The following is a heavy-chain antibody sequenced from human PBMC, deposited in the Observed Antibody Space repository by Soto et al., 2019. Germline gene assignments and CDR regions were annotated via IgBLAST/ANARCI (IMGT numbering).Heavy chain of an antibody. J-gene: IGHJ2*01. CDR2: IIPIYGTA. D-gene: IGHD5-12*01. Sequence: QVQLVQSGAEVKEPGSSVKVSCKVSGDTFNKYTINWVRQAPGQRLEWMAGIIPIYGTANYALKFHDRIKVTADESTATAYMELNCLTSEDTAIYYCARDGHGYNYWYFDLWGRGTLITVSS. CDR3: ARDGHGYNYWYFDL. CDR1: GDTFNKYT. V-gene: IGHV1-69*01.